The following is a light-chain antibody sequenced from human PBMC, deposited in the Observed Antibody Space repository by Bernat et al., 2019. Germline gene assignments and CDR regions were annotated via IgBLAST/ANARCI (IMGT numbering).Light chain of an antibody. CDR1: QSVSSY. Sequence: EIVLTQSPATLSLSPGERATLSCRASQSVSSYLAWYQQKPGQALRLLIYDASNRATGIPARFSGSGSGTDFTLTISSLEPEDFAVDYCQQRSNWPPITFGQGTRLEIK. CDR2: DAS. J-gene: IGKJ5*01. V-gene: IGKV3-11*01. CDR3: QQRSNWPPIT.